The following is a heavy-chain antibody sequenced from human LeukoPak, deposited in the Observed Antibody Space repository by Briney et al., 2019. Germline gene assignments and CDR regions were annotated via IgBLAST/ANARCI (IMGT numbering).Heavy chain of an antibody. D-gene: IGHD6-13*01. CDR3: APLAEVGGNWFDP. CDR2: ISYDGSNK. Sequence: PGGSLRLSCAASGFTFSSYGMHWVRQAPGKGLEWVAVISYDGSNKYYADSVKGRFTISRDKSKNTLYLQLNSLRAEDTAVYYCAPLAEVGGNWFDPWGQGTLAIVSS. V-gene: IGHV3-30*03. CDR1: GFTFSSYG. J-gene: IGHJ5*02.